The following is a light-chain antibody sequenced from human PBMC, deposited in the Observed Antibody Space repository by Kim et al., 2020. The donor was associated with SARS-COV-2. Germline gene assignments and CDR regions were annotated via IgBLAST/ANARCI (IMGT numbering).Light chain of an antibody. V-gene: IGKV1-39*01. J-gene: IGKJ1*01. CDR2: IAS. CDR3: QQSYNAPWK. CDR1: ETISTY. Sequence: ADVGKRVTSTGRESETISTYLKGYQQKPGKDPILLIYIASILQSGVQKRFSGSGSVTEFTLTINNLQPEDLATYYCQQSYNAPWKFGQGTKVDIK.